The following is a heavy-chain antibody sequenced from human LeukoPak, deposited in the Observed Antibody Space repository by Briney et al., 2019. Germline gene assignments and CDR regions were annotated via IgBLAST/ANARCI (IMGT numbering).Heavy chain of an antibody. CDR3: ARAAYSSTWYSRYFDR. D-gene: IGHD6-13*01. CDR1: GFTFRSYD. V-gene: IGHV3-13*01. CDR2: IGTAGEI. Sequence: GGSLRLSCAASGFTFRSYDVQWVRQATGKGLEWVSGIGTAGEIYYPGSVKGRFTISRENAKNSLYLQMNSLRAGGTAVYYCARAAYSSTWYSRYFDRWGRGTLVTVSS. J-gene: IGHJ2*01.